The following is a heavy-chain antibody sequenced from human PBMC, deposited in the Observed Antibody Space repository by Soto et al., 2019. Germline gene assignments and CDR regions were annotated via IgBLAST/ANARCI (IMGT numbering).Heavy chain of an antibody. CDR1: GITVTNCF. Sequence: EVQLVESGGGLVQPGGSLRLSCAASGITVTNCFMTWVRQAPGKGLEWVSVISSAGGTYYADSVKGRFTISRDNYRNTLYLQMNTLRAEDTAVYYCARDEFGGAYDFWHGGQGTLVTVSS. CDR2: ISSAGGT. D-gene: IGHD3-3*01. J-gene: IGHJ4*02. CDR3: ARDEFGGAYDFWH. V-gene: IGHV3-66*01.